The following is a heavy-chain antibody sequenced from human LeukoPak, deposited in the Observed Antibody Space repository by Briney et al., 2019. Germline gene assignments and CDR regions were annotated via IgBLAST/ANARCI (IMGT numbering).Heavy chain of an antibody. J-gene: IGHJ5*02. CDR3: ARDPSGIVVVPAAISEFWRFDP. CDR1: GFTFSDYY. V-gene: IGHV3-11*04. CDR2: ISSSGSTI. Sequence: GGSLRLSCAASGFTFSDYYMSWIRQAPGKGLEWVSYISSSGSTIYYADSVKGRFTISRDNAKNSLYLQMNSLRAEDTAAYYCARDPSGIVVVPAAISEFWRFDPWGQGTLVTVSS. D-gene: IGHD2-2*01.